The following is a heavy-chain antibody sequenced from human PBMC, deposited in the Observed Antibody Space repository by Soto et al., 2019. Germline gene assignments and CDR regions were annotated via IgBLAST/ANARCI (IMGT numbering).Heavy chain of an antibody. Sequence: GSLIVSCAASGFSFTSYTMNLVLQAPGKGLEWVSSISSSSDYIYYADSMKGRVTISRDNAKNSLFLDMNSLTGEDTAVYYCARARVYATGPLDFWGQGTLVTVS. J-gene: IGHJ4*02. CDR1: GFSFTSYT. CDR3: ARARVYATGPLDF. CDR2: ISSSSDYI. D-gene: IGHD6-13*01. V-gene: IGHV3-21*06.